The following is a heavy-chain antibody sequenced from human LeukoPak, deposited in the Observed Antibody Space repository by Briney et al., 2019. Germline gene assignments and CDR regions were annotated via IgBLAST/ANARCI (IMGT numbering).Heavy chain of an antibody. Sequence: PGGSLRLSCAASGVTFSRYGMHWVRQAPGKGLEWVAFIRYDESKQYYADSVKGRFTISRDNSKNTLYLEMNSLKVEDTAVYYCVKDYLVEAQRVYYFDYWGQGARVTVSS. CDR1: GVTFSRYG. D-gene: IGHD1-26*01. V-gene: IGHV3-30*02. CDR3: VKDYLVEAQRVYYFDY. J-gene: IGHJ4*02. CDR2: IRYDESKQ.